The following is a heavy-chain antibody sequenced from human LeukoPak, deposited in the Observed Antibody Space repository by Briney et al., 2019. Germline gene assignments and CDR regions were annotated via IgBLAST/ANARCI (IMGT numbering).Heavy chain of an antibody. J-gene: IGHJ6*02. CDR3: ARSSTVVTPNYYYVMDV. V-gene: IGHV3-23*01. Sequence: GGSLRLSCAASGFTFNGSAMSWVRQAPGKGLEWVSGIRGSGGITYYTDSVKGRFTISRDNSKNTVYLQMSSLRAEDTAVYYCARSSTVVTPNYYYVMDVWGQGTTVTVSS. CDR2: IRGSGGIT. CDR1: GFTFNGSA. D-gene: IGHD4-23*01.